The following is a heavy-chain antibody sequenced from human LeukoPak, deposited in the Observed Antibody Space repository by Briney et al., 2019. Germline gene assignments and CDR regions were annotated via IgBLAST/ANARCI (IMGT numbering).Heavy chain of an antibody. CDR2: INPNSGTT. CDR3: ARASGSAWQWGFDY. J-gene: IGHJ4*02. Sequence: ASVRVSCKASGYTFTGYFLHWARQAPGQGLEWMGWINPNSGTTNFAQQFQGRVTLTRDASISTAYMEVNSLRSDDTAVYYCARASGSAWQWGFDYWGQGTLVAVSS. CDR1: GYTFTGYF. V-gene: IGHV1-2*02. D-gene: IGHD6-25*01.